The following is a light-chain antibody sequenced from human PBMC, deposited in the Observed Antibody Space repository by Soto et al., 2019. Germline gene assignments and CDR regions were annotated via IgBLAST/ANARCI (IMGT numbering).Light chain of an antibody. CDR2: GAS. CDR3: QLYGSSPPYT. J-gene: IGKJ2*01. V-gene: IGKV3-20*01. Sequence: EIVLTQSPGTLSLSPGERATLSCRASQSVSSNYLAWYQQKPGQTPRLLIYGASSRATGIPDRFSGSGSGTDFTLSIIRLEPEDFAVYYCQLYGSSPPYTFGQGTNLEIK. CDR1: QSVSSNY.